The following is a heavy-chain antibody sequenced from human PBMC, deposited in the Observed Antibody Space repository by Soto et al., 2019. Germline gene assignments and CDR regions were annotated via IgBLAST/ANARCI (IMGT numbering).Heavy chain of an antibody. J-gene: IGHJ4*02. CDR2: IYWDEDK. D-gene: IGHD5-12*01. CDR1: GFSLSTRGVA. Sequence: QITLKESGPTLVKPTQTLTLTCTFSGFSLSTRGVAVGWFRQPPGKALEWLALIYWDEDKWYSPSLKSRLTITDDTSQNQVVLTITNMDPVDTATYYCAHRPRGYAYYFDYWGQGTLVTVSS. CDR3: AHRPRGYAYYFDY. V-gene: IGHV2-5*02.